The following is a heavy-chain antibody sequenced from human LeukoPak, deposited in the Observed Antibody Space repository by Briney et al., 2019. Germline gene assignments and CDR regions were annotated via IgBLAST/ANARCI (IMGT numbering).Heavy chain of an antibody. CDR2: IYHSGST. D-gene: IGHD3-9*01. V-gene: IGHV4-30-2*01. CDR3: ARARYDILTGYYSFDY. J-gene: IGHJ4*02. CDR1: GGSISSGGYS. Sequence: SETLSLTCAVSGGSISSGGYSWSWIRQPPGKGLEWIGYIYHSGSTYYNPSLKSRVTISVDRSKNQFSLKLSSVTAADTAVYYCARARYDILTGYYSFDYWGQGTLVTVSS.